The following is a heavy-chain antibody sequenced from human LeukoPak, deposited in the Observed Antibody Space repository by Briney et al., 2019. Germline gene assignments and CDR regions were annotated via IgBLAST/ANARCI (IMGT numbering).Heavy chain of an antibody. D-gene: IGHD2-15*01. J-gene: IGHJ5*02. CDR2: VCHDGGT. CDR3: AKEGRDSGGYNGWFEP. Sequence: SETLSLTCAVYGVSFSGYYWSWIRQHPGKGLEWIGYVCHDGGTSYNPSLKSRVTVAIDTSKNQFSLKLNSVTAADTAVFYCAKEGRDSGGYNGWFEPWGQGTLVTVSS. V-gene: IGHV4-34*09. CDR1: GVSFSGYY.